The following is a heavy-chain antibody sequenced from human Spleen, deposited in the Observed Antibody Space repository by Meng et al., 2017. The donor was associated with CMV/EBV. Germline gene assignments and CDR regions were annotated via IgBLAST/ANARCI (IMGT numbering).Heavy chain of an antibody. J-gene: IGHJ6*02. Sequence: GESLKISCAASGFTFSIYAMHWVRQAPGKGLEYVSGISSNGGSTNYADSVKGRFTISRDNSKNTLYLQMGSLRAEDTAVYYCAREGNYYYDSSGIIPGNWYYGMDVWGQGTTVTVSS. CDR3: AREGNYYYDSSGIIPGNWYYGMDV. V-gene: IGHV3-64*02. CDR1: GFTFSIYA. CDR2: ISSNGGST. D-gene: IGHD3-22*01.